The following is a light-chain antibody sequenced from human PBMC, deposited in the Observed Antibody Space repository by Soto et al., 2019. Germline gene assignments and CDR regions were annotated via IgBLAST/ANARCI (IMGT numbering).Light chain of an antibody. V-gene: IGKV1-5*01. Sequence: DIQMTQSPSTLSASVGDTVSITCRASQSISGWMAWYQQKPGKVPKLLIFDASSLESGVPSRFSGSGSGTIFTLTISGLQHCDFATYYCQQYNSYPYTFGQGTKLEIK. J-gene: IGKJ2*01. CDR1: QSISGW. CDR3: QQYNSYPYT. CDR2: DAS.